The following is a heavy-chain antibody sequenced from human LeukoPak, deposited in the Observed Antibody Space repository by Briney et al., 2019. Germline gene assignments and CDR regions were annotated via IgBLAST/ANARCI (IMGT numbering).Heavy chain of an antibody. D-gene: IGHD3-16*02. V-gene: IGHV3-48*03. Sequence: GGSLRLSCAASGFTFSSYEMNWVRQAPGKGLEWVSYISSSGSTIYYADSVKGRFTISRDNAKNSLYLQMNSLRTEDTALYYCAKEKGDDYVWGSYRYLGHNYFDYWGQGTLVTVSS. CDR2: ISSSGSTI. CDR1: GFTFSSYE. J-gene: IGHJ4*02. CDR3: AKEKGDDYVWGSYRYLGHNYFDY.